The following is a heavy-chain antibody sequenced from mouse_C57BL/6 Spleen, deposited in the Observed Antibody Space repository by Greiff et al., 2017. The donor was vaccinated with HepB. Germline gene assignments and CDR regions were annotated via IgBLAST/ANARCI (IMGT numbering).Heavy chain of an antibody. CDR2: INPSSGYT. CDR3: ARSAYDYDEGPWFAY. J-gene: IGHJ3*01. D-gene: IGHD2-4*01. Sequence: VQLQQSGAELARPGASVKMSCKASGYTFTSYTMHWVKQRPGQGLEWIGYINPSSGYTKYNQKFKDKATLTADKSSSTAYMQLSSLTSKDSAVYSCARSAYDYDEGPWFAYWGQGTLVTVSA. V-gene: IGHV1-4*01. CDR1: GYTFTSYT.